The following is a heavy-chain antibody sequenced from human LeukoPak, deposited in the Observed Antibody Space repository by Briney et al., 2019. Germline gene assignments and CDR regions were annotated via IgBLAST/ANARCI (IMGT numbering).Heavy chain of an antibody. CDR2: ISSSGSTI. V-gene: IGHV3-48*03. J-gene: IGHJ4*02. D-gene: IGHD1-14*01. CDR1: GFTFSSYE. Sequence: PGGSLRLSCAASGFTFSSYEMNWVRQAPGKGLEWVSYISSSGSTIYYADSVKGRFTISRDNAKNSLYLQMNSLRAEDTAIYYCASPPGTITYWGQGTLVTVSA. CDR3: ASPPGTITY.